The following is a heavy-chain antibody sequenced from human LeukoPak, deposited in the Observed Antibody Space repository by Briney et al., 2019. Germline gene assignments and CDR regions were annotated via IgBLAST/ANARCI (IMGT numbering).Heavy chain of an antibody. CDR2: IYYSGST. Sequence: KPSETLSLTCTVSGGSISSGGYYWSWIRQHPGKGLEWIGYIYYSGSTYYNPSLKSRVTISVDTSKNQFSLKLSSVTAADTAVYYCARGGSGWSIALTEYFQHWGQGTLVTVSS. CDR3: ARGGSGWSIALTEYFQH. CDR1: GGSISSGGYY. J-gene: IGHJ1*01. V-gene: IGHV4-31*03. D-gene: IGHD6-19*01.